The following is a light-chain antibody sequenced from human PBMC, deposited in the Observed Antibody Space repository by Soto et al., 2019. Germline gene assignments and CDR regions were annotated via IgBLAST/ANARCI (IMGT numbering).Light chain of an antibody. Sequence: DIVMTQSPDSLAVSLGERATINCKSSQSVLYSSNNKNYLAWYQQKPGQPPKLLIYWASTRESGVPDRFSGRGSGTDFPLTLSSLQAEDVAVYYCQQYYSTPNPFGQGTKLEIK. V-gene: IGKV4-1*01. CDR2: WAS. CDR1: QSVLYSSNNKNY. J-gene: IGKJ2*01. CDR3: QQYYSTPNP.